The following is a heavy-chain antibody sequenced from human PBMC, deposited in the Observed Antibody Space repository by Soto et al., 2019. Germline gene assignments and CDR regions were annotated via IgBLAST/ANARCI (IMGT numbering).Heavy chain of an antibody. V-gene: IGHV3-49*04. D-gene: IGHD6-13*01. J-gene: IGHJ6*02. Sequence: GGSLRLSCAASGFTFSASAMSWVRQAPGKGLEWVGFIRSKAYGGTTEYAASVKGRFTISRDDSKSIAYLQMNSLKNEDTAVYYCTRDWLIAAAGHYGMDVWGQGTTVTVSS. CDR1: GFTFSASA. CDR3: TRDWLIAAAGHYGMDV. CDR2: IRSKAYGGTT.